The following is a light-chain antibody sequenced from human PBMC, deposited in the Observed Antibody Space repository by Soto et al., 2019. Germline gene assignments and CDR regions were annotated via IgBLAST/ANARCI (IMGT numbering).Light chain of an antibody. J-gene: IGKJ3*01. V-gene: IGKV3-15*01. CDR3: QQYNNWPPFT. Sequence: EIVMTQSPATLSVSPGERATLSCRASQSVSSNLAWYQQKPGQAPRLLIYGASTRATGIPARFSGSGSETEFTLTIRSLQSEDFAVQYCQQYNNWPPFTFGPGTKVDIK. CDR1: QSVSSN. CDR2: GAS.